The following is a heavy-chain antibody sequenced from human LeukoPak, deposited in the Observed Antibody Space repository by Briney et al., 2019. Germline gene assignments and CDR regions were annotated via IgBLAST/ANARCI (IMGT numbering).Heavy chain of an antibody. D-gene: IGHD6-19*01. Sequence: ASVKVSCKASGYTFTSYGISRVRQAPGQGLEWMGWISAYNGNTNYAQKLQGRVTMTTDTSTSTAYMELRSLRSDDTAVYYCAREKLPGIAVVVYYYYYGMDVWGQGTTVTVSS. V-gene: IGHV1-18*01. CDR2: ISAYNGNT. CDR3: AREKLPGIAVVVYYYYYGMDV. J-gene: IGHJ6*02. CDR1: GYTFTSYG.